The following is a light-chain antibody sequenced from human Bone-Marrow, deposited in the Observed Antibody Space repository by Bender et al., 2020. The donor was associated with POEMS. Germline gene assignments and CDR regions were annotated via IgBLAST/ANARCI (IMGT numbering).Light chain of an antibody. CDR2: FDD. CDR1: SSNIGNYG. J-gene: IGLJ3*02. Sequence: QSILTQPPSVSEVPGQRVTISCSGSSSNIGNYGVNWYQQVPGKAPKLLIYFDDLKPSGVSARFSGSKSGTSASLAISGLRSEDEADYYCAGWDDRLHGPVFGGGTKLTVL. CDR3: AGWDDRLHGPV. V-gene: IGLV1-36*01.